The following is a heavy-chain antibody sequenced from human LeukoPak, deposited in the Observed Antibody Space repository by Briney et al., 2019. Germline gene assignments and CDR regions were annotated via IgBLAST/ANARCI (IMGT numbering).Heavy chain of an antibody. J-gene: IGHJ4*02. CDR1: GGSISDLY. Sequence: SETLSLTCTVSGGSISDLYWSWIRQSPGKGLEWIGHIHYSGSTNYNPSLKSRVTTSVDTSKNQFSLKLSSATAADTAVYYCAARSDFDSSGAHDYWGQGTLVTVSS. CDR3: AARSDFDSSGAHDY. D-gene: IGHD3-22*01. V-gene: IGHV4-59*01. CDR2: IHYSGST.